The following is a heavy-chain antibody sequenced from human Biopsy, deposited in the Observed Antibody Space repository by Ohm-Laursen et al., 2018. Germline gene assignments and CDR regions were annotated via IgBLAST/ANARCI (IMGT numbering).Heavy chain of an antibody. V-gene: IGHV4-61*03. CDR1: GGSVSSSNYY. CDR2: VYYTGST. CDR3: ARDRGYYSDRTVPGYFDL. J-gene: IGHJ2*01. Sequence: GTLSLTCRVSGGSVSSSNYYWNWIRQPPGKGLQWIGYVYYTGSTDYNPSLQSRVTISVDTSKNHFSLRLRSVTPADTAIYYCARDRGYYSDRTVPGYFDLWGRGTLVTVSS. D-gene: IGHD3-22*01.